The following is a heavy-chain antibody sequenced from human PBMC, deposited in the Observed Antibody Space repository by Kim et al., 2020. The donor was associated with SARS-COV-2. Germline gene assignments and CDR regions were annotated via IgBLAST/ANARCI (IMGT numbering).Heavy chain of an antibody. CDR3: ARERLVLDY. D-gene: IGHD6-13*01. CDR2: GST. Sequence: GSTNYNPSLKSRVTISVDTSKNQFSLKLSSVTAADTAVYYCARERLVLDYWGQGTLVTVSS. V-gene: IGHV4-34*01. J-gene: IGHJ4*02.